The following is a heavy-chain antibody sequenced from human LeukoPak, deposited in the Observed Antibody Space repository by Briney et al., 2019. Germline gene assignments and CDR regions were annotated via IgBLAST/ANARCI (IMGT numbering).Heavy chain of an antibody. CDR3: ARGLGSRYCSSTSCYYFDY. Sequence: ASVKVSCKASGYTFTSYDINWARQATGQGLEWMGWMNPNSGNTGYAQKFQGRVTMTRNTSISTAYMELSSLRSEDTAVYYCARGLGSRYCSSTSCYYFDYWGQGTLVTVSS. CDR2: MNPNSGNT. CDR1: GYTFTSYD. J-gene: IGHJ4*02. V-gene: IGHV1-8*01. D-gene: IGHD2-2*01.